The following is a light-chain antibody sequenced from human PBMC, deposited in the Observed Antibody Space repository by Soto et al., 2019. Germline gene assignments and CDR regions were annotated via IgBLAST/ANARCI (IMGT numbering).Light chain of an antibody. CDR1: TSDVGGYPY. CDR3: ISFTSSNTRV. Sequence: QSALTQPASVSGSPGQSITISCTGTTSDVGGYPYVSWYQQHPGKAPKLIIYEVGNRPSGVSDRFSGSKSGNTASLTISGLQAEDEADYYCISFTSSNTRVFGGGTQLTVL. J-gene: IGLJ7*01. CDR2: EVG. V-gene: IGLV2-14*01.